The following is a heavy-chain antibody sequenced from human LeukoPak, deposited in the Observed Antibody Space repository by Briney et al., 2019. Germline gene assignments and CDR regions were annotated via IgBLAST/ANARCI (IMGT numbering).Heavy chain of an antibody. CDR2: ISSGARI. CDR3: ARGYYHAFDI. J-gene: IGHJ3*02. D-gene: IGHD2/OR15-2a*01. Sequence: GGSLRLSCVVSGFTFSDYYMFWIRQAPGKRLEWLSYISSGARIYSADSVKDRFTSSRDNAKNSLSLQLNSLRAEDTAMYFCARGYYHAFDIWGQGTMVTVSS. CDR1: GFTFSDYY. V-gene: IGHV3-11*01.